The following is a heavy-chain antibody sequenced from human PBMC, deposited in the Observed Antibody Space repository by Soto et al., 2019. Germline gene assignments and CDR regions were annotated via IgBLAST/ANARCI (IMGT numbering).Heavy chain of an antibody. V-gene: IGHV1-69*05. CDR1: GGTFSSYA. CDR2: IIPIFGTA. J-gene: IGHJ5*02. Sequence: SVKVSCKASGGTFSSYAISWVRQAPGQGLEWMGGIIPIFGTANYAQKFQGRVTMTTDTSTTTAYLELRSLRSDDTAVYYCARHHGPTTSENWFDPWGQGTLVTVSS. D-gene: IGHD5-12*01. CDR3: ARHHGPTTSENWFDP.